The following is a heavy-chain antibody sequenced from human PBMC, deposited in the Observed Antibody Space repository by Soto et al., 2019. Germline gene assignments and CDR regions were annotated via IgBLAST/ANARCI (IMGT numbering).Heavy chain of an antibody. CDR3: ARGVGSGLSDY. J-gene: IGHJ4*02. CDR1: GYTFTSYA. CDR2: INAGNGNT. Sequence: QVQLVQSGAEVKKPGASVKVSCKASGYTFTSYAMHWVRQAPGQRLEWMGWINAGNGNTKYLQKFQGRVTITRDTSASTAYMELSSLRSEDTAVYYCARGVGSGLSDYWGQGTLVTVSS. V-gene: IGHV1-3*01. D-gene: IGHD1-26*01.